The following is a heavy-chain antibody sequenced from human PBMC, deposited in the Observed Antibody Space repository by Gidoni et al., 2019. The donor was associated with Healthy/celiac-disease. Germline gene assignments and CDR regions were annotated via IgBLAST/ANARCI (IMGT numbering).Heavy chain of an antibody. Sequence: QVQLQQWGAGLLKPSETLSLTCAVYGGSFRGYYWSWIRQPPGKGLEWIGEINHSGSTNYNPSLKSRVTISVDTSKNQFSLKLSSVTAADTAVYYCARGLGGYFDYWGQGTLVTVSS. CDR2: INHSGST. CDR1: GGSFRGYY. D-gene: IGHD3-16*01. J-gene: IGHJ4*02. V-gene: IGHV4-34*01. CDR3: ARGLGGYFDY.